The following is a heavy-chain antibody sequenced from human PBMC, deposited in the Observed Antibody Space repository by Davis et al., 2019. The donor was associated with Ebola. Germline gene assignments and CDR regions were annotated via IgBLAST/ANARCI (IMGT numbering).Heavy chain of an antibody. CDR1: GYTFTNYG. CDR2: ISTYNGNT. Sequence: AASVKVSCKASGYTFTNYGFSWVRQAPGQGLEWMGWISTYNGNTNYAQKFQGRITMTTDTSTTTAYMELRSLRSDDTALYYCARVGIAARPGHYYYYGMDVWGKGTTVTVSS. J-gene: IGHJ6*04. D-gene: IGHD6-6*01. CDR3: ARVGIAARPGHYYYYGMDV. V-gene: IGHV1-18*04.